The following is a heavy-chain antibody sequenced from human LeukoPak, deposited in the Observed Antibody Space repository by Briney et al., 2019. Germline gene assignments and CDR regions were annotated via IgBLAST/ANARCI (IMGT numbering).Heavy chain of an antibody. CDR1: GGSISSSSYY. Sequence: SETLSLTCTVSGGSISSSSYYWGWIRQPPGKGLEWIGSIYYSGSTYYNPSLKSRVTISVDTSKNQFSLKLSSVTAADTAVYYRARLYPTQNDYGDYGVTFQHWGQGTLVTVSS. D-gene: IGHD4-17*01. CDR3: ARLYPTQNDYGDYGVTFQH. J-gene: IGHJ1*01. CDR2: IYYSGST. V-gene: IGHV4-39*01.